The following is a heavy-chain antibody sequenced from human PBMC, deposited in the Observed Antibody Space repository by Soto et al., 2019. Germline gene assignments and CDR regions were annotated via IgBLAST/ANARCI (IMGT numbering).Heavy chain of an antibody. CDR3: ATVPSYYDSSGFWPL. CDR2: IYYSGST. CDR1: GGSISNTYT. D-gene: IGHD3-22*01. J-gene: IGHJ4*02. V-gene: IGHV4-39*01. Sequence: QLQLQESGPGLVKPSETLSLTCTVSGGSISNTYTWGWIRQPPGKGLECIGTIYYSGSTNYNPSLKSRVTISVDTPKNQFSLKLTSVTAADTAIYYCATVPSYYDSSGFWPLWGQGTLITVSS.